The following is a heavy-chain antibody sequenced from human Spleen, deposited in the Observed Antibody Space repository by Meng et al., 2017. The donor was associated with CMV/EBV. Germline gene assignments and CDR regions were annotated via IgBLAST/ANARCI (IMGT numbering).Heavy chain of an antibody. CDR1: AGSISSHY. V-gene: IGHV4-59*11. CDR2: IYHTGNT. CDR3: ARQTFDI. J-gene: IGHJ3*02. Sequence: SETLSLTCTVSAGSISSHYWSWVRQPPGKGLEYIGYIYHTGNTNYNPSLKSRVTISIDTSKNQFSLRLTSVTAADTAVYYCARQTFDIWGQGKMVTVSS.